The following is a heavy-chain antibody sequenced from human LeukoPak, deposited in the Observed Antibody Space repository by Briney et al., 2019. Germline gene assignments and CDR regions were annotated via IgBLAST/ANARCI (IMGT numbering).Heavy chain of an antibody. CDR3: AKSLYSSSWYYFAY. J-gene: IGHJ4*02. CDR1: GFIFSNYA. V-gene: IGHV3-30*02. D-gene: IGHD6-13*01. Sequence: GGSLRLSCAASGFIFSNYAMYWVRQAPGKGLEWVAFIRVDGSKKNYADSVKGRFTFSRDNSKNTVYLQMNSLRIEDTAVYYCAKSLYSSSWYYFAYWGQGTLVTVSS. CDR2: IRVDGSKK.